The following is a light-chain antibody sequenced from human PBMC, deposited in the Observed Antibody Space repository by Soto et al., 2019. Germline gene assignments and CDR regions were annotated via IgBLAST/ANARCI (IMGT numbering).Light chain of an antibody. J-gene: IGKJ2*01. Sequence: DIQMTQSPSSLSASVGDRVTITCRASQSISNYLNWYQQKPGKAPKLLIYAASSLQSGVPSRFSGSGFGTDFTLTISSLQLEDFATYYCQQSYSTSLYTFGQGTKLEIK. V-gene: IGKV1-39*01. CDR2: AAS. CDR1: QSISNY. CDR3: QQSYSTSLYT.